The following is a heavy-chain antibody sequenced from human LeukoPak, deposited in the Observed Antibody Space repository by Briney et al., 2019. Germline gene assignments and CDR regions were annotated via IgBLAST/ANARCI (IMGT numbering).Heavy chain of an antibody. D-gene: IGHD2-15*01. CDR1: GFAVSSNY. Sequence: PGGSLRLSCAASGFAVSSNYISWVRQAPGKGLEWVSIIYSDGSTFHADSVQGRFTMSRDNSKNTLDLQMNSLRAEDTAVYYCARGWRQDNAFDLWGQGTMVTVSS. CDR3: ARGWRQDNAFDL. CDR2: IYSDGST. V-gene: IGHV3-53*01. J-gene: IGHJ3*01.